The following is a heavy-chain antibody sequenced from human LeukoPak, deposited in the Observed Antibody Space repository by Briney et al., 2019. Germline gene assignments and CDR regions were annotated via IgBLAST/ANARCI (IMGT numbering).Heavy chain of an antibody. CDR1: GYTFTGYY. V-gene: IGHV1-2*02. D-gene: IGHD2-15*01. J-gene: IGHJ6*02. Sequence: ASVKVSCKASGYTFTGYYMHWVRQAPGQGLEWMGWINPNSGGTNYAQKFQGRVTMTRDTSISTAYKELSRLRSDDTAVYYCARDPEDRDPYYYYYGMDVWGQGTTVTVSS. CDR3: ARDPEDRDPYYYYYGMDV. CDR2: INPNSGGT.